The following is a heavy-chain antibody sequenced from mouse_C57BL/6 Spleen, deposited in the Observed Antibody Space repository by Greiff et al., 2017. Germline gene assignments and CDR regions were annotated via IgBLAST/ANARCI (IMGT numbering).Heavy chain of an antibody. CDR3: ASAYDSHFDY. J-gene: IGHJ2*01. CDR1: GYTFTSYW. Sequence: QVLLQQPGAELVKPGASVKLSCKASGYTFTSYWMHWVKQRPGQGLEWIGMIHPNSGSTNYNEKFKSKATLTVDKSSSTAYMQLSSLTSEDSAVYYCASAYDSHFDYWGQGTTLTVSS. V-gene: IGHV1-64*01. CDR2: IHPNSGST. D-gene: IGHD2-12*01.